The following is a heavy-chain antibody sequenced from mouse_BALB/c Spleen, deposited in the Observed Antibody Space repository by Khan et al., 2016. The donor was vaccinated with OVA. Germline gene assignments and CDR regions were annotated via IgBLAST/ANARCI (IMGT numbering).Heavy chain of an antibody. Sequence: QIQLVQSGPELKKPGETVKISCKASGYTLTDSGMNWVKQAPGKGLKWMGWINPNTGEPTYAEEFKGRLAFSLETSVSTAFLQINNFKNEDTATYFCARDASYVSSYRSLAYSALYYWGQGTSVTVSS. CDR1: GYTLTDSG. CDR3: ARDASYVSSYRSLAYSALYY. V-gene: IGHV9-3*02. J-gene: IGHJ4*01. CDR2: INPNTGEP. D-gene: IGHD1-1*01.